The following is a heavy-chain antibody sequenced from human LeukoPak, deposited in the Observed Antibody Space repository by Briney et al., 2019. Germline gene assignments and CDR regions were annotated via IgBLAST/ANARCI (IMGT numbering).Heavy chain of an antibody. CDR1: GFTFSDYY. J-gene: IGHJ4*02. CDR3: ASGGIYYGAAFDF. D-gene: IGHD1-26*01. V-gene: IGHV3-23*01. Sequence: PGGSLRLSCAASGFTFSDYYMSWVRQAPGKGLEWVSAISGSGGSTYYADSVKGRFTISRDNAKNSLYLQMNSLRAEDTALYYCASGGIYYGAAFDFWGQGSLVTVSA. CDR2: ISGSGGST.